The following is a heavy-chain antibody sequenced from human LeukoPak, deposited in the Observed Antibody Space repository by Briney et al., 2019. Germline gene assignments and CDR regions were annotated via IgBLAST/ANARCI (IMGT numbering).Heavy chain of an antibody. D-gene: IGHD3-3*01. J-gene: IGHJ3*02. CDR2: TSPSGGTI. CDR3: AREKKTEWTTGAFDM. Sequence: GGSPRLSCAASGFTVSSNYMSWVRQAPETGLEWLSYTSPSGGTIYYTDSVKGRFTMSRDNAQNALYLEMNSLRAEDTAVYYCAREKKTEWTTGAFDMWGQGTMVIVSS. V-gene: IGHV3-11*01. CDR1: GFTVSSNY.